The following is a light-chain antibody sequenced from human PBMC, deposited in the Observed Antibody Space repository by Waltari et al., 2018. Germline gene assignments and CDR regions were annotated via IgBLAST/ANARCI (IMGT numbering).Light chain of an antibody. CDR3: QQYYDYPIN. J-gene: IGKJ5*01. V-gene: IGKV1-5*01. CDR2: DAS. Sequence: DIQMTQSPSTVSAALGERVTITCRASQNLNTFLSWYQQKPGAVPNLLIYDASTLERGVPSRFSGSGSGTHFTLTISGLQPDDFATYYCQQYYDYPINFGQGTRL. CDR1: QNLNTF.